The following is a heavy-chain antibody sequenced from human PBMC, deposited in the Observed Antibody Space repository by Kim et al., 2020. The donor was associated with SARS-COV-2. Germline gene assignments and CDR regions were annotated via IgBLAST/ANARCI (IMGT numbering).Heavy chain of an antibody. V-gene: IGHV3-66*01. J-gene: IGHJ4*02. D-gene: IGHD3-22*01. Sequence: YADSVKGRFTISRDNSKNTLYLQMNSLRAEDTAVYYCARGGYYDSGGFDYWGQGTLVTVSS. CDR3: ARGGYYDSGGFDY.